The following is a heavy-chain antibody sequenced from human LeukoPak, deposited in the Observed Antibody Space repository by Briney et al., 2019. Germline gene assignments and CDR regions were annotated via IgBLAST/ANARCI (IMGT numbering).Heavy chain of an antibody. D-gene: IGHD2-2*01. J-gene: IGHJ5*02. V-gene: IGHV4-38-2*01. CDR2: IYHSGST. Sequence: SETLSLTCAVSGYSISSGYYWGWIRQPPVKGLEWIGSIYHSGSTYYNPSLKSRVTISVDTSKNQFSLKLSSVTAADTAVYYCARHVKMPPSVWFDPWGQGTLVTVSS. CDR3: ARHVKMPPSVWFDP. CDR1: GYSISSGYY.